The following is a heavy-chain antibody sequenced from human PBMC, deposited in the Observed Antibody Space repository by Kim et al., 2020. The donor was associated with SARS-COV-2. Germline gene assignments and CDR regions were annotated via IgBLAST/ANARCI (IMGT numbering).Heavy chain of an antibody. D-gene: IGHD2-2*02. V-gene: IGHV7-4-1*02. Sequence: ASVKVSCKASGYTFTSYAMNWVRQAPGQGLEWMGWINTNTGNPTYAQGFTGRFVFSLDTSVSTAYLQISSLKAEDTAVYYCARFPRDCSSTSCYNRGDFGDYYGMDVWGQGTTVTVSS. CDR3: ARFPRDCSSTSCYNRGDFGDYYGMDV. CDR1: GYTFTSYA. CDR2: INTNTGNP. J-gene: IGHJ6*02.